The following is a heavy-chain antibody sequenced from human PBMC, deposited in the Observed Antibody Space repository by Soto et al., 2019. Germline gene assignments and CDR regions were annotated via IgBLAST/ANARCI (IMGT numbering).Heavy chain of an antibody. CDR3: ARGSQLMVFAEFDY. Sequence: PGGSLRLSCAASGFTFSDYYMSWIRQAPGKGLEWVSYLRSSGGTIYYADSVKGRFTISRDNAKNSLYLQMNSLRAEDTAVYYCARGSQLMVFAEFDYWGQGTLVTVSS. CDR1: GFTFSDYY. CDR2: LRSSGGTI. D-gene: IGHD2-8*01. J-gene: IGHJ4*02. V-gene: IGHV3-11*01.